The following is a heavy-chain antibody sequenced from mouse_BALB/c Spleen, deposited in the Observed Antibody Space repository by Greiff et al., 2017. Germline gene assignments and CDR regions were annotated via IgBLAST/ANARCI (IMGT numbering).Heavy chain of an antibody. J-gene: IGHJ1*01. D-gene: IGHD1-1*01. CDR1: GFTFSSFG. CDR2: ISSGSSTI. V-gene: IGHV5-17*02. CDR3: AREKFMGYFDV. Sequence: EVQLVESGGGLVQPGGSRKLSCAASGFTFSSFGMHWVRQAPEKGLEWVAYISSGSSTIYYADTVKGRFTISRDNPKNTLFLQMTSLRSEDTAMYYCAREKFMGYFDVWGAGTTVTVSS.